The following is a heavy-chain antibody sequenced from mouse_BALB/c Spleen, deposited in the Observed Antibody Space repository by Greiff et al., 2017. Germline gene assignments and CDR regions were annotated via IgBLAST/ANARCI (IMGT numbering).Heavy chain of an antibody. CDR1: GYTFTSYW. Sequence: VQLQQSGAELARPGASVKLSCKASGYTFTSYWMQWVKQRPGQGLEWIGAIYPGDGDTRYTQKFKGKATLTADKSSSTAYMQLSSLASEDSAVYYCARSNYYGSRGDAMDYWGQGTSVTVSS. D-gene: IGHD1-1*01. CDR3: ARSNYYGSRGDAMDY. J-gene: IGHJ4*01. V-gene: IGHV1-87*01. CDR2: IYPGDGDT.